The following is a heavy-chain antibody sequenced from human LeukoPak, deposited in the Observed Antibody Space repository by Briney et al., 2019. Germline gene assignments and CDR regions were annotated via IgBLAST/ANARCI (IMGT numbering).Heavy chain of an antibody. J-gene: IGHJ4*02. Sequence: GGSLRLSCVASGFTFSSYAINWVRQAPGKGLEWVSGTSGSGGRTYYADSVKGRFTISRENSKNTLYLQMNSLRAEDTAVYYCAKVRLYGDYPEIDYWGQGTLVTVSS. CDR3: AKVRLYGDYPEIDY. CDR2: TSGSGGRT. D-gene: IGHD4-17*01. V-gene: IGHV3-23*01. CDR1: GFTFSSYA.